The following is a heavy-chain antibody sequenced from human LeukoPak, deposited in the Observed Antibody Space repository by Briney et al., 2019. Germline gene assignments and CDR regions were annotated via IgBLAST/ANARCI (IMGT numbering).Heavy chain of an antibody. J-gene: IGHJ6*03. V-gene: IGHV4-39*07. Sequence: SETLSLTCTVSGGSISTSNYYWSWIRQPPGKGLEWIGDINHSGSTNYNPSLKSRVTISVDTSKNQFFLKLSSVTAADTAVYYCARIRRDGYEWVPHCYYYYMDVWGKGTTVTISS. D-gene: IGHD5-24*01. CDR3: ARIRRDGYEWVPHCYYYYMDV. CDR2: INHSGST. CDR1: GGSISTSNYY.